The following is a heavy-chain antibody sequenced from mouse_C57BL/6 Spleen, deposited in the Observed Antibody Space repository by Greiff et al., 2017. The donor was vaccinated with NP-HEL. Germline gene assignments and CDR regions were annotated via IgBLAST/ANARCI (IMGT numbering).Heavy chain of an antibody. CDR2: IDPSDSYT. Sequence: QVQLQQPGAELVMPGASVKLSCKASGYTFTSYWMHWVKQRPGQGLEWIGEIDPSDSYTNYNQKFKGKSTFTVDKSSSTAYMQLSSLTSEDSAVYYCARGKLYAMDYWGQGTSVTVSS. V-gene: IGHV1-69*01. CDR3: ARGKLYAMDY. J-gene: IGHJ4*01. CDR1: GYTFTSYW.